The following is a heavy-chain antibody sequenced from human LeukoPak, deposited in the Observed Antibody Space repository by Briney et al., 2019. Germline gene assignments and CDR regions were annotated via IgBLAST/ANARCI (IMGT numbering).Heavy chain of an antibody. V-gene: IGHV4-39*01. J-gene: IGHJ2*01. D-gene: IGHD1-26*01. CDR1: GGSISSSSYY. Sequence: SETLSLTCTVSGGSISSSSYYWGWIRQPPGKGLEWIGSIYYSGSTYYNPSLKSRVTISVDTSKNQFSLKLSSVTAADTAVYYCARGYSGSSFDYWGRGTLVTVSS. CDR3: ARGYSGSSFDY. CDR2: IYYSGST.